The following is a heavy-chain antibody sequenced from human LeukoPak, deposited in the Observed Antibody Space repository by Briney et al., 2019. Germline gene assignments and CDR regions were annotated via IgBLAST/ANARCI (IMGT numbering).Heavy chain of an antibody. CDR3: AKAGARRYYYYMDV. CDR2: ITSSSSYI. D-gene: IGHD3-10*01. CDR1: GFTFSSYN. Sequence: PGGSLRLSCAASGFTFSSYNMNWVRQAPGKGPEWVSSITSSSSYIYYADSVKGRFTISRDNSKNTLYLQMNSLRAEDTAVYYCAKAGARRYYYYMDVWGKGTTVTVSS. J-gene: IGHJ6*03. V-gene: IGHV3-21*04.